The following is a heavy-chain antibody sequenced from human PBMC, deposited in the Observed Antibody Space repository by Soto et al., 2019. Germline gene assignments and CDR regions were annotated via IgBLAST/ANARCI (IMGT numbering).Heavy chain of an antibody. J-gene: IGHJ3*02. CDR2: TIPVFNTA. CDR3: ARVVYGSGNYYTGPSAFDI. Sequence: QVQLEQSGAEVKKPGSSVKVSCKASGGTLSDHGVAWLRQAPGQGLEWMGGTIPVFNTAKYAQKFQGRVTVTADKFTNIAYMELSSLRSEYTAFYFCARVVYGSGNYYTGPSAFDIWGQGTLVIVSS. D-gene: IGHD3-10*01. V-gene: IGHV1-69*06. CDR1: GGTLSDHG.